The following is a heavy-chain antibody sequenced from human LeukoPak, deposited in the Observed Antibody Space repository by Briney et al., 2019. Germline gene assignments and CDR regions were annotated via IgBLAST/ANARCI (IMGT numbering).Heavy chain of an antibody. CDR1: GFTFSSYA. Sequence: GGSLRLSCAASGFTFSSYAMHWVRQAPGKGLEWVVVISYDGSNKYYADSVKGRFTISRDNSKNTLYLQMNSLSADDTAVYYCARVTLRATFDYWGQGTLVTVSS. D-gene: IGHD5-12*01. J-gene: IGHJ4*02. V-gene: IGHV3-30*04. CDR2: ISYDGSNK. CDR3: ARVTLRATFDY.